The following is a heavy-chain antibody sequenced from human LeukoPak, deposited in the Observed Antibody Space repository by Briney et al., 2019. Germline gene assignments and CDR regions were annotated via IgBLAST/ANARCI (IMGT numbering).Heavy chain of an antibody. D-gene: IGHD6-19*01. Sequence: PSETLSLTCTVSGGSISSYYWSWIRQPAGTALEWIGRIYTSGTITYNPSLKSRVTMSVDTSKNQFSLKLSSVTAADTAVYYCARVRTYSSGWYTNYYYMDVWGKGTTVTISS. J-gene: IGHJ6*03. V-gene: IGHV4-4*07. CDR1: GGSISSYY. CDR3: ARVRTYSSGWYTNYYYMDV. CDR2: IYTSGTI.